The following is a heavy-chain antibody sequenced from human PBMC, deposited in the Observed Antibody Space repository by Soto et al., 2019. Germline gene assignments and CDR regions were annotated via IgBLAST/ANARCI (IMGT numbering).Heavy chain of an antibody. J-gene: IGHJ5*02. CDR2: ISSSSSYT. Sequence: PGGSLRLSCAASGFTFSDYYMSWIRQAPGKGLEWVSYISSSSSYTNYADSVKGRFTISRDNAKNSLYLQMNSLRAEDTAVYYCARAIAVVVPAANPSWFDPWGQGTLVTVSS. CDR3: ARAIAVVVPAANPSWFDP. D-gene: IGHD2-2*01. V-gene: IGHV3-11*06. CDR1: GFTFSDYY.